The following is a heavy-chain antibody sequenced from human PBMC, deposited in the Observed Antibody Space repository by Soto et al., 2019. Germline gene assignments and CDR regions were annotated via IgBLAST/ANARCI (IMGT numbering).Heavy chain of an antibody. J-gene: IGHJ5*02. V-gene: IGHV3-23*01. CDR3: AKDSSGYYYVSRVEPKFDP. CDR2: ISGSGGST. CDR1: GFTFSSYA. Sequence: PGGSLRLSCAASGFTFSSYAMSWVRQAPGKGLEWVSAISGSGGSTYYADSVKGRFTISRDNSKNTLYLQMNSLRAEDTAVYYCAKDSSGYYYVSRVEPKFDPWGQGTLVTVSS. D-gene: IGHD3-22*01.